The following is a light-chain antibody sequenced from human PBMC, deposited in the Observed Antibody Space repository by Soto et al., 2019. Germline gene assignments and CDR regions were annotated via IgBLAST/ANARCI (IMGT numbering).Light chain of an antibody. Sequence: SVLTQHVSVSGSPGQSITISCSGTSSDVGGYNYVSWYQQHPGKAPKLIIYEVSNRPTGVSNRFSGSKSGHTASLTISGLQSEDEADYFCTSYTSSSTLDVFGTGTKVTVL. CDR1: SSDVGGYNY. J-gene: IGLJ1*01. CDR3: TSYTSSSTLDV. V-gene: IGLV2-14*01. CDR2: EVS.